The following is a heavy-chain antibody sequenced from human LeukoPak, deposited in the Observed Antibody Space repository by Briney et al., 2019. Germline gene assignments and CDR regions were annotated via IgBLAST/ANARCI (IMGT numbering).Heavy chain of an antibody. V-gene: IGHV3-20*04. D-gene: IGHD7-27*01. Sequence: GGSLRLSCAAAGFTVDDDGMSCVRHAPGKWLEWVSCINWNSGNKGYAESVKGRLNIPRTNAKNYLYLTINRLRTGETALYSCAKEGNTANWGEAVVFDYWGQGTLVTVSS. CDR1: GFTVDDDG. CDR2: INWNSGNK. J-gene: IGHJ4*02. CDR3: AKEGNTANWGEAVVFDY.